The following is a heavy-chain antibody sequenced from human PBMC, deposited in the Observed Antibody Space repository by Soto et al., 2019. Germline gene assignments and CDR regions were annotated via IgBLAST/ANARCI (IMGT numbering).Heavy chain of an antibody. CDR1: GFTFSSYG. CDR2: IWYDGSNK. D-gene: IGHD2-2*02. CDR3: ARDHLPIYVRQAWFDP. V-gene: IGHV3-33*01. J-gene: IGHJ5*02. Sequence: GGSLRLSCAASGFTFSSYGMHWVRQAPGKGLEWVAVIWYDGSNKYYADSVKGRFTISRDNSKNTLYLQMNSLRAEDTAVYYCARDHLPIYVRQAWFDPWGQGTLVTVSS.